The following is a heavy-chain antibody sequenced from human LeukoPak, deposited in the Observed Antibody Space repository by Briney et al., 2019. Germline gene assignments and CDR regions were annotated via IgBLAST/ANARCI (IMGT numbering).Heavy chain of an antibody. V-gene: IGHV3-66*01. D-gene: IGHD3-22*01. CDR1: GFTVSSNY. J-gene: IGHJ4*02. Sequence: GGSLRLSCAASGFTVSSNYMSWVRQAPGKGLEWVSVIYSGGSTYYADSVKGRFIISRDNAKNSLYLQMNSLRAEDTAVYFCARVGYDSSGRFDYWGQGTLVTVSS. CDR3: ARVGYDSSGRFDY. CDR2: IYSGGST.